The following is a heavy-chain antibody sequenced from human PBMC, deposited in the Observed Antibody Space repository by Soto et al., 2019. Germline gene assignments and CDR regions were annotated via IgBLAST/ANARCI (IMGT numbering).Heavy chain of an antibody. D-gene: IGHD5-18*01. CDR3: AFRGYSYGLPFDY. CDR1: GGSISSGDYY. V-gene: IGHV4-30-4*01. Sequence: SETLSLTCTVSGGSISSGDYYWSWIRQPPGKGLEWIGYIYYSGSTYYNPSLKSRVTISVDTSKNQFSLKLSSVTAADTAVYYCAFRGYSYGLPFDYWGQGTLVTVSS. CDR2: IYYSGST. J-gene: IGHJ4*02.